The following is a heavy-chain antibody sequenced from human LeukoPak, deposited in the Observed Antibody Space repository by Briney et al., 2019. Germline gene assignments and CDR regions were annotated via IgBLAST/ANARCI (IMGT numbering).Heavy chain of an antibody. V-gene: IGHV4-34*01. CDR3: ARHLGYSYGVLSY. Sequence: GSLRLSCAASGFTFSDYYMSWIRQAPGKGLDWIGEIYHSGSTNYNPSLKSRVTISVDTSKNQFSLKLSSVTAADTAVYYCARHLGYSYGVLSYWGQGTLVTVSS. D-gene: IGHD5-18*01. CDR1: GFTFSDYY. J-gene: IGHJ4*02. CDR2: IYHSGST.